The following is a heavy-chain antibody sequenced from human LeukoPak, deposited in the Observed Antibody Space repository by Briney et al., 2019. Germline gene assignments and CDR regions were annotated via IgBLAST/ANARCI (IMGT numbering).Heavy chain of an antibody. Sequence: SETLSLTCAVDGGSFSGYYWRWIRQPPGKGLEWIGEINHSGSTNYNPSLKSRVTISVDTSKNQFSLKLSSVTAADTAVYYCARGQFTFWYFDLWGRGTLVTVSS. V-gene: IGHV4-34*01. CDR1: GGSFSGYY. CDR3: ARGQFTFWYFDL. J-gene: IGHJ2*01. CDR2: INHSGST. D-gene: IGHD3-16*01.